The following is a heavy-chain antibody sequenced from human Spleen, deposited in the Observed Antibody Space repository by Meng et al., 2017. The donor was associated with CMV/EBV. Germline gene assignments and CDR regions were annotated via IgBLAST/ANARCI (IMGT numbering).Heavy chain of an antibody. CDR3: ARKLCSSTSCYGMDV. D-gene: IGHD2-2*01. CDR1: GYMFTAHY. Sequence: ASVKVSCKASGYMFTAHYMHWVRQAPGQGLEWMGWINPNSGGTNYAQKFQGRVTMTRDTSISTAYMELSRLRSDDTAVYYCARKLCSSTSCYGMDVWGQGTTVTVSS. CDR2: INPNSGGT. J-gene: IGHJ6*02. V-gene: IGHV1-2*02.